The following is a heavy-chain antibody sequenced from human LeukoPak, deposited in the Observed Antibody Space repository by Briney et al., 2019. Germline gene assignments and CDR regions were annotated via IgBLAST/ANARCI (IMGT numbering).Heavy chain of an antibody. CDR3: AKDSSVYHYDSRNLDY. V-gene: IGHV4-34*01. CDR2: INHSGST. D-gene: IGHD3-22*01. J-gene: IGHJ4*02. CDR1: GGSFSGYY. Sequence: PSETLSLTCAVYGGSFSGYYWSWIRQPPGKGLEWIGEINHSGSTNYNPSLKSRVTISVDTSKNQFSLKLSSVTAADTAVYYCAKDSSVYHYDSRNLDYWGQGTLVTVSS.